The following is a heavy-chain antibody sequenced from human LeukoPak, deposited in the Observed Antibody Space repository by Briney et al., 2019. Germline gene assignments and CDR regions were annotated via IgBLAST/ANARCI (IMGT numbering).Heavy chain of an antibody. D-gene: IGHD5-24*01. CDR1: GGSISSSSYY. J-gene: IGHJ4*02. CDR3: ARHRSKWLQSSFDY. V-gene: IGHV4-39*01. Sequence: PSETLSLTCTVSGGSISSSSYYWAWIRQSPGKGLEWIGSFLYSGTTYQNPSLNSRVTISVDTSKNQFSLKLNSVTAADTAVYYCARHRSKWLQSSFDYWGQGTLVTVSS. CDR2: FLYSGTT.